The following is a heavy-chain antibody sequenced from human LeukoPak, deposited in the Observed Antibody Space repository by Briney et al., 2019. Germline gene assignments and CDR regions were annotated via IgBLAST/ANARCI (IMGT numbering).Heavy chain of an antibody. CDR2: IKSKTNGGTT. D-gene: IGHD2-2*01. V-gene: IGHV3-15*01. CDR1: GFTFSSFA. Sequence: GGSLRLSCAASGFTFSSFAMSWVRQAPGKGLDWVGRIKSKTNGGTTDYAAPVKGRFTISRDDSKNTLHLQMNSLKTEDTAVYYCTTVGCSSTSCYGDYWGQGTLVTVSS. J-gene: IGHJ4*02. CDR3: TTVGCSSTSCYGDY.